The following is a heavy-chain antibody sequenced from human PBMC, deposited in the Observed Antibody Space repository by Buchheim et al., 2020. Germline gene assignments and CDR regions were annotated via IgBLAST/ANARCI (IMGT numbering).Heavy chain of an antibody. D-gene: IGHD3-22*01. CDR2: IVAGYDGT. CDR3: ARGRSSGLVDYIDS. V-gene: IGHV3-23*01. J-gene: IGHJ4*02. Sequence: EVQLLESGGGLVQPGRSLRLSCAASGFTFSNYAMNWVRQAPGKGLEWVAAIVAGYDGTFFADSVKGRFFISRDNSKNTLYLHMSSLRVDDTAVYYCARGRSSGLVDYIDSWGLGTL. CDR1: GFTFSNYA.